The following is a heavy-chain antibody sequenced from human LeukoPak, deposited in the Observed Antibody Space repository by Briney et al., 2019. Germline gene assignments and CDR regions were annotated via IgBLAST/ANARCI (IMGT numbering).Heavy chain of an antibody. V-gene: IGHV4-4*07. CDR3: ARVDVFGVVSSDYYYYYMDV. CDR2: IYTSGST. CDR1: GGSISGYY. J-gene: IGHJ6*03. Sequence: SETLSLICSVSGGSISGYYWSWIRQPAGKGLEWIGRIYTSGSTNYNPSLKSRVTMPVDTSKNQFSLKLSYVTAADTAVYYCARVDVFGVVSSDYYYYYMDVWGKGTTVTVSS. D-gene: IGHD3-3*01.